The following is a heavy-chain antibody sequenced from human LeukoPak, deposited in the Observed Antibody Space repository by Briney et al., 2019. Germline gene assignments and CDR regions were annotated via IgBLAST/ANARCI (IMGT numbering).Heavy chain of an antibody. CDR1: GGSISSSSYY. CDR3: ARRRVAVAGTDYFDY. J-gene: IGHJ4*02. Sequence: PSETLSLTCTVSGGSISSSSYYWGWIRQPPWKGLEWIGSIYYSGSTYYNPSLKSRVTISVDTSKNQFSLKLSSVTAADTAVYYCARRRVAVAGTDYFDYWGQGTLVTVSS. CDR2: IYYSGST. D-gene: IGHD6-19*01. V-gene: IGHV4-39*01.